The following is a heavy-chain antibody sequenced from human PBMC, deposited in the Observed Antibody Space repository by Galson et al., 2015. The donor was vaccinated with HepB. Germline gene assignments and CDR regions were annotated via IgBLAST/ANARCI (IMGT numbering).Heavy chain of an antibody. CDR3: TTDSPVGADWDFHY. CDR2: IKSKTDGGTT. V-gene: IGHV3-15*07. J-gene: IGHJ4*02. D-gene: IGHD1-26*01. CDR1: GFTFSNAW. Sequence: SLRLSCAASGFTFSNAWMNWVRQAPGKGLEWVGRIKSKTDGGTTDYAAPVKGKFTISRDDSKNTLYLQMNSLKTEDTAVYYCTTDSPVGADWDFHYWGQGTLVTVSS.